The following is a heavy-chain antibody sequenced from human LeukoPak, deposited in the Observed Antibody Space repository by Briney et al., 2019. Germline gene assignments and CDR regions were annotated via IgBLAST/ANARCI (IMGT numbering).Heavy chain of an antibody. CDR2: IWYNGSNK. D-gene: IGHD6-25*01. CDR3: AKEFSAAAYYFHY. J-gene: IGHJ4*02. V-gene: IGHV3-33*06. Sequence: GGSLRLSCAASGFTFSTYGMHWVRQAPGKGLEWVAVIWYNGSNKYYADSVKGRFTISRENAKNTLFLQMNSLRAEDTAVYYCAKEFSAAAYYFHYWGQGTLVTVSS. CDR1: GFTFSTYG.